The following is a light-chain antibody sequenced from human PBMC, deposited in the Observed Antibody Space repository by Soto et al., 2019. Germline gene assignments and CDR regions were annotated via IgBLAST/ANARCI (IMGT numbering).Light chain of an antibody. CDR2: AAF. J-gene: IGKJ2*01. CDR3: QQSYSLPYT. V-gene: IGKV1-39*01. Sequence: DIPMTQSPSSLSASVGDRVTITCRASQSISSYLNWYQQKPGKAPKLLIYAAFSLQSGVPSRFRGSGSGTDFTLTISSLQPEDFATYHCQQSYSLPYTFGQGTKLEIK. CDR1: QSISSY.